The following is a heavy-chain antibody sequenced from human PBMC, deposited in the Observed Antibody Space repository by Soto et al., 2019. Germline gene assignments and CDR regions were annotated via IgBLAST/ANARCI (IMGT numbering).Heavy chain of an antibody. CDR1: GYTFTHYG. V-gene: IGHV1-18*01. CDR2: ISGYNGNT. CDR3: AGYGSGTSHEGDY. Sequence: QVQLVQSGAEVKKPGASVQVSCTASGYTFTHYGVSWVRQAPGQGLEWMGWISGYNGNTKYAQKLKGRVTLTKDTSTTTASMELMSLRSDDTDVYFCAGYGSGTSHEGDYWGQETLVTVSS. D-gene: IGHD3-10*01. J-gene: IGHJ4*02.